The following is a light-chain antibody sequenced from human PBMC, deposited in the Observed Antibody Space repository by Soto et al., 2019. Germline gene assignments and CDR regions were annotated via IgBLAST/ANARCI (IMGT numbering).Light chain of an antibody. J-gene: IGKJ1*01. CDR2: AAS. CDR3: QQLNSYFST. Sequence: DIQLTQSPSFLSASLGDRVTITCRASQDVSSYLAWYQQKPGKAPKLLIYAASTLQSGVPSRFSGSGSGTEFTLTISSLQPEDFATYYCQQLNSYFSTFGQGTKVDIK. V-gene: IGKV1-9*01. CDR1: QDVSSY.